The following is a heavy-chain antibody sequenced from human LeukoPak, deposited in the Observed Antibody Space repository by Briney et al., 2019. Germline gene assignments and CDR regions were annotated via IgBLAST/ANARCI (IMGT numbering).Heavy chain of an antibody. J-gene: IGHJ4*02. D-gene: IGHD4-17*01. CDR2: IKQGGSEK. CDR3: ATGGYGDPY. Sequence: PGGSLPLACADSGLTCSSYWLSWVHQAPGKGLEWVANIKQGGSEKYYVDSVKGRFTISRDNAKNSLYLQMKSLRAEDTAVYYCATGGYGDPYWGQGTLVTVSS. V-gene: IGHV3-7*01. CDR1: GLTCSSYW.